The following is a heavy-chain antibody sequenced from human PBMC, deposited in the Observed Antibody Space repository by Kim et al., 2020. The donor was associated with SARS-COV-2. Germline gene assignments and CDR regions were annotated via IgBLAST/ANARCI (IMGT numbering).Heavy chain of an antibody. V-gene: IGHV4-34*01. Sequence: SETLSLTCTVYGGSFSGYYWSWIRQPPGKGLEWIGEIDYSGVTNYNPSLKSRVTISVAKSKNQFSLKVTSLTAADTAVYYCALGDFSVNPFDYWGQGTLVTVSS. CDR3: ALGDFSVNPFDY. D-gene: IGHD2-21*01. CDR2: IDYSGVT. CDR1: GGSFSGYY. J-gene: IGHJ4*02.